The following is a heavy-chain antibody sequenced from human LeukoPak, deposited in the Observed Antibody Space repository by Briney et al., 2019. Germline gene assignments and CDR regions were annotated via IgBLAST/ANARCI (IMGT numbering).Heavy chain of an antibody. CDR1: GFTFSSYW. CDR3: ASRSSSSSVDY. Sequence: PGGSLRLSCAASGFTFSSYWMHWVGQAPGKGLVWVSRINSDGSSTSYADSVKGRFTISRDNAKNTLYLQMNSPRAEDTAVYYCASRSSSSSVDYWGQGTLVTVSS. CDR2: INSDGSST. D-gene: IGHD6-6*01. J-gene: IGHJ4*02. V-gene: IGHV3-74*01.